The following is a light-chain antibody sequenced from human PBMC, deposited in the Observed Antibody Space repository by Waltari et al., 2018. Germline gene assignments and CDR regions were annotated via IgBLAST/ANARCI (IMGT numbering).Light chain of an antibody. Sequence: DIQMTQSPSTLSASVGDRVTITCRASHSISSWLAWYQQKPGKAPKLLIYDASSLESGGPSRFSGSGSGTEFTLTISSLQAADVAVYYCQQCYSTPYTFGQGTKLEIK. J-gene: IGKJ2*01. CDR3: QQCYSTPYT. CDR1: HSISSW. V-gene: IGKV1-5*01. CDR2: DAS.